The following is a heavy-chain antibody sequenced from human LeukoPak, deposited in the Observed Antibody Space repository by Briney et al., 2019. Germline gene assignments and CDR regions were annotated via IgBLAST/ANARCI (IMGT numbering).Heavy chain of an antibody. D-gene: IGHD3-10*01. J-gene: IGHJ5*02. CDR3: ARARSRSWFDP. CDR2: IYYSGST. V-gene: IGHV4-39*07. CDR1: GGSISSSSYY. Sequence: PSETLSLTCTVSGGSISSSSYYWGWIRQPPGKGLEWIGSIYYSGSTYYNPSLKSRVTISVDTSKNQFSLKLSSVTAADTAVYYCARARSRSWFDPWGQGTLVTVSS.